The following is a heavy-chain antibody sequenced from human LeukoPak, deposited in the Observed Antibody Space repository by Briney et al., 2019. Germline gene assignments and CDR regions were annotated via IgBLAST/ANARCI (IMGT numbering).Heavy chain of an antibody. CDR2: IKQDGSEK. Sequence: GGSLRLSCAASGFTFSSYWMSWVRQAPGKGLEWAANIKQDGSEKYYVDSVKGRFTISGDNAKNSLCLQMNSLRAEDTAVYYCARENPLGAGDFDYWGQGTLVTVSS. D-gene: IGHD3-10*01. V-gene: IGHV3-7*01. J-gene: IGHJ4*02. CDR3: ARENPLGAGDFDY. CDR1: GFTFSSYW.